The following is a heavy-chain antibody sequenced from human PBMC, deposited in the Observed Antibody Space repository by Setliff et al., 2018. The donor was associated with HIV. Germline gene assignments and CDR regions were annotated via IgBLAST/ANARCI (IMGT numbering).Heavy chain of an antibody. CDR2: INHSGST. V-gene: IGHV4-34*01. Sequence: SETLSLTCAVYGGSLSGYYWSWIRQPPGKGLEWIGEINHSGSTNYNPSLKSRVTISVDTSKNQFSLKLSSVTAADTAVYYCARGRVAVVKGYYYYYYGMDVWGQGTTVTVSS. CDR1: GGSLSGYY. CDR3: ARGRVAVVKGYYYYYYGMDV. D-gene: IGHD2-15*01. J-gene: IGHJ6*02.